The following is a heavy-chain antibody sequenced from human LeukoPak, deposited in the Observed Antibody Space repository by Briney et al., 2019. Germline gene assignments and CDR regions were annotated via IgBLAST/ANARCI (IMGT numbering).Heavy chain of an antibody. V-gene: IGHV4-59*01. D-gene: IGHD6-6*01. J-gene: IGHJ4*02. CDR2: IYYSGST. Sequence: SETLSLTCTVSGGSISGYYWSWIRQPPGKGLEWIGYIYYSGSTNYNPSLKSRVTISVATSKNQFSLKLSSVSAADTAVYYCARVPGIAARSPRFDYWGQGTLVTVSS. CDR3: ARVPGIAARSPRFDY. CDR1: GGSISGYY.